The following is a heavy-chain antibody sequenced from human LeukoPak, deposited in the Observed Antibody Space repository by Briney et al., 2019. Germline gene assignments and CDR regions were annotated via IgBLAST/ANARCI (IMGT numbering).Heavy chain of an antibody. Sequence: GGSLRLSCAASGFTYSSYAMTWVRQAPGKGLEWVSLISSSGGSTYYADSVEGRFTISRDNSKNTLYLQMNSLRAEDTAVYYCAKDSEYYYDSSGYWPPDYWGQGTLVTVSS. CDR3: AKDSEYYYDSSGYWPPDY. D-gene: IGHD3-22*01. J-gene: IGHJ4*02. V-gene: IGHV3-23*01. CDR2: ISSSGGST. CDR1: GFTYSSYA.